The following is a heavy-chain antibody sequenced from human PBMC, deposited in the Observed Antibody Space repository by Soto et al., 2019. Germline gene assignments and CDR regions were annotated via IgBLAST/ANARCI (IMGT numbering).Heavy chain of an antibody. J-gene: IGHJ4*02. CDR2: INHSGST. V-gene: IGHV4-34*01. D-gene: IGHD3-9*01. CDR3: SRASRGNDILTG. CDR1: GGSFSGYC. Sequence: SETLSLTCAVYGGSFSGYCWSWIRQPPGKGLEWIGEINHSGSTNYNPSLKSRVTISVDTSKNQFSLKLSSVTAADTAGYYWSRASRGNDILTGWGQGTPVTVS.